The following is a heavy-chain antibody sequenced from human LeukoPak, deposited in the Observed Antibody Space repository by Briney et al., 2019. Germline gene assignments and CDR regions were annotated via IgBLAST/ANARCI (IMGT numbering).Heavy chain of an antibody. Sequence: GGSLRLSCAASGFTFSNAWMSWVRQAPGKGLEWVGRIKSKTDGGTTDYAAPVKGRFTISRDDSKNTLYLQMNSLKTEDTAVYYCTTEDREYYDSSGYFPYYYYYMDVWGKGTTVTVSS. CDR2: IKSKTDGGTT. V-gene: IGHV3-15*01. J-gene: IGHJ6*03. D-gene: IGHD3-22*01. CDR3: TTEDREYYDSSGYFPYYYYYMDV. CDR1: GFTFSNAW.